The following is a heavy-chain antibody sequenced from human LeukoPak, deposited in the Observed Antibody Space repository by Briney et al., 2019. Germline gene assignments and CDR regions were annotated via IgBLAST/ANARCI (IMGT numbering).Heavy chain of an antibody. CDR1: GYTFTGYY. CDR3: ARAKSGVGTFDY. V-gene: IGHV1-2*06. D-gene: IGHD3-10*01. Sequence: EASVKVSCKTSGYTFTGYYMHWVRQAPGQGLEWMGRINPNSGGTNYAQKFQGRVTMTRDTSISTAYMELSRLRSDDTAVYYCARAKSGVGTFDYWGQGTLVTVSS. CDR2: INPNSGGT. J-gene: IGHJ4*02.